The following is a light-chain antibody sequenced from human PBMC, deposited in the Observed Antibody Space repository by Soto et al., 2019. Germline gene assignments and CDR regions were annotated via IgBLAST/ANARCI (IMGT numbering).Light chain of an antibody. Sequence: QSALTQPASVSGSPGQSITLSCTGTSGDIGTYYLVSWYQQHPGRAPKLIIFEGNKRPSGVSNRFSASKSGNTASLAISGLQAEDEADYHCCSYAGRSTVICGGGTQLTVL. CDR3: CSYAGRSTVI. CDR1: SGDIGTYYL. CDR2: EGN. J-gene: IGLJ2*01. V-gene: IGLV2-23*01.